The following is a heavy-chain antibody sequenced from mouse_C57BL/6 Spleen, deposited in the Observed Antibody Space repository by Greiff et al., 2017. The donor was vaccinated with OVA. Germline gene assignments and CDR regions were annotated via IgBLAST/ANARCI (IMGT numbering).Heavy chain of an antibody. CDR1: GYSFTSYY. CDR2: IYPGSGNT. D-gene: IGHD4-1*01. J-gene: IGHJ1*03. Sequence: QVQLKQSGPELVKPGASVKISCKASGYSFTSYYIHWVKQRPGQGLEWIGWIYPGSGNTKYNEKFKGKATLTADTSSSTAYMQLSSLTSEDSAVYYCAPNWDWYFDVWGTGTTVTVSS. V-gene: IGHV1-66*01. CDR3: APNWDWYFDV.